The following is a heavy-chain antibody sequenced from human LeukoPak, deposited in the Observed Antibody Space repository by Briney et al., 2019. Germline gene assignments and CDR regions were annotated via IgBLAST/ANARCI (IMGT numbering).Heavy chain of an antibody. Sequence: GGSLRLSCAASGFTFSSYAMHWVRQAPGKGLEWVAVISYDGSNKYYADSVKGRFTISRDNSKNTLYLQMNSLRAEDTAVYYCARVDGAMGSLDYWGQGMLVTVSS. D-gene: IGHD5-18*01. CDR3: ARVDGAMGSLDY. CDR2: ISYDGSNK. V-gene: IGHV3-30-3*01. CDR1: GFTFSSYA. J-gene: IGHJ4*02.